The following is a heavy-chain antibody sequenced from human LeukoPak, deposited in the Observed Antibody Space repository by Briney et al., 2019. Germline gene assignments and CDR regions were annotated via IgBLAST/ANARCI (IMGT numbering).Heavy chain of an antibody. J-gene: IGHJ4*02. Sequence: ASVKISCKASGYTFTDYYMHWVQQAPGKGLEWMGRVDPEDGETIYAEKFQGRVTITADTSTDTAYMELSSLRSEDTAVYYCATDSPTMPGGYWGQGTLVTVSS. D-gene: IGHD1-26*01. CDR1: GYTFTDYY. V-gene: IGHV1-69-2*01. CDR2: VDPEDGET. CDR3: ATDSPTMPGGY.